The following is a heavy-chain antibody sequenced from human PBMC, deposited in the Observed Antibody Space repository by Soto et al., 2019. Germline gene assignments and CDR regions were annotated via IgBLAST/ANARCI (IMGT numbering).Heavy chain of an antibody. CDR1: GFPFSSYG. Sequence: QVQLVESGGGVVQPGRSLRLSCAASGFPFSSYGMHWVRQAPGKGLDWVAVIRYDGTNKDYADSVKGRFTISRDNSKNTLFLQMNNLRVDDTAVYYCASSINWGQGTLVTVSS. CDR3: ASSIN. V-gene: IGHV3-33*01. CDR2: IRYDGTNK. J-gene: IGHJ4*02.